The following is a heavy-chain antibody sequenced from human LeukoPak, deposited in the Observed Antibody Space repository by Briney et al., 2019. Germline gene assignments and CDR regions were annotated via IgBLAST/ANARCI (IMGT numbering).Heavy chain of an antibody. CDR3: ARGRYSSGWYGPEDY. J-gene: IGHJ4*02. CDR1: GGTFSSYA. Sequence: GSSVKVSCKASGGTFSSYAISWVRQAPGQGLEWMGGIIPIFGTANYAQKFQGRVTITTDESTSTAYMELRSLRSDDTAVYYCARGRYSSGWYGPEDYWGQGTLVTVSS. V-gene: IGHV1-69*05. CDR2: IIPIFGTA. D-gene: IGHD6-19*01.